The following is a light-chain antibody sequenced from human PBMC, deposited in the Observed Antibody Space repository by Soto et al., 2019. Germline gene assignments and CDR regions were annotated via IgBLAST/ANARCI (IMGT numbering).Light chain of an antibody. CDR1: QRIANNF. CDR3: QQYGRSPFT. Sequence: EVVLTQSPVTLSLSPGERATLSCRASQRIANNFLAWFQQKPGQPPTLLIYGASTRASGIPDRFSGSGSGTDFALTISRLETGDFAVYYCQQYGRSPFTFGQGTKLQIK. CDR2: GAS. J-gene: IGKJ2*01. V-gene: IGKV3-20*01.